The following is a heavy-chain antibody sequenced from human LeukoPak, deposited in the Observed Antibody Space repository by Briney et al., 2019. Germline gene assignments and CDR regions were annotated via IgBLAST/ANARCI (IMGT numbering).Heavy chain of an antibody. D-gene: IGHD4-17*01. V-gene: IGHV3-49*03. Sequence: GGSLRLSCTASGFTFGDYAMSWLRQAPGKGLEWVGFIRSKAYGGTTEYAASVKGRFTISRDDSKSIAYLQMNSLKTEDTAVYYCTRPYGDYLPDAFDIWGQGTMVTVSS. J-gene: IGHJ3*02. CDR2: IRSKAYGGTT. CDR1: GFTFGDYA. CDR3: TRPYGDYLPDAFDI.